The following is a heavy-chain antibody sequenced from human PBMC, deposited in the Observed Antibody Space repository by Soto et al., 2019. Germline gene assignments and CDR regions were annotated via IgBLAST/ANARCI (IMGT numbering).Heavy chain of an antibody. CDR2: ISGSGGST. V-gene: IGHV3-23*01. D-gene: IGHD2-15*01. CDR1: GFTFSSYA. Sequence: GGSLRLSCAASGFTFSSYAMSCVRQSPGKGLEWVSAISGSGGSTYYADSVKGRFTISRDNSKNTLYLQMNSLRAEDTAVYYCAKAADLVVVVTWFDPWGQGTLVTVSS. CDR3: AKAADLVVVVTWFDP. J-gene: IGHJ5*02.